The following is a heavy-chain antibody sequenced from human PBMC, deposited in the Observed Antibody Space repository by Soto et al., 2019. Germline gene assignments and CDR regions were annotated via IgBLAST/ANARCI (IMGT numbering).Heavy chain of an antibody. D-gene: IGHD6-13*01. V-gene: IGHV3-23*01. Sequence: PGGSLRLSCAASGFTFSSYAMSWVRQAPGKGLEWVSAISGSGGSTYYADSVKGRFTISRDNSKNTLYLQMNSLRAEDTAVYYCAKDRIGYSSSWYPFDEYFQHWGQGTLVTVSS. CDR1: GFTFSSYA. CDR3: AKDRIGYSSSWYPFDEYFQH. CDR2: ISGSGGST. J-gene: IGHJ1*01.